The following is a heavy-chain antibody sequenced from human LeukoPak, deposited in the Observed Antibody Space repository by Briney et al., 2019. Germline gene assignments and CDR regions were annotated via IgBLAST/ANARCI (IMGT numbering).Heavy chain of an antibody. CDR2: MYHSGST. V-gene: IGHV4-38-2*02. D-gene: IGHD3-10*01. CDR1: GYSITSGYY. CDR3: TRSGESTFDV. J-gene: IGHJ3*01. Sequence: PSETLSLTCTVSGYSITSGYYWGWIRQTPGKGLEWIGNMYHSGSTSYNPSLKIRVTLSVDTSKNQISLNLSSVTATDTAVYYCTRSGESTFDVWGQGTKVTVSS.